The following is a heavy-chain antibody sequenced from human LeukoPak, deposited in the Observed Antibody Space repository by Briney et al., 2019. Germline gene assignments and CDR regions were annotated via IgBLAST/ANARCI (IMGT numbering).Heavy chain of an antibody. CDR3: ASDQVSGVFDY. Sequence: GGTLRLSCAGSGFVFSDFYINWIRHSPGKGLEWLAYISPDGSYTTYGDSVKGRFVISRDNAKNSVSLQMNSLRVEDTAVYFCASDQVSGVFDYWGQGARVTVS. J-gene: IGHJ4*02. CDR1: GFVFSDFY. D-gene: IGHD5/OR15-5a*01. V-gene: IGHV3-11*05. CDR2: ISPDGSYT.